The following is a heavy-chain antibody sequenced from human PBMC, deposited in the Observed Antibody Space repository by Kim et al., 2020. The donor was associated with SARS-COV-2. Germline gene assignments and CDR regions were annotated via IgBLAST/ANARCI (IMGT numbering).Heavy chain of an antibody. D-gene: IGHD2-2*01. Sequence: SETLSLTCTVSGGSISSYYWSWIRQPPGKGLEWIGYIYYSGSTNYNPSLKSRVTISVDTSKNQFSLKLSSVTAADTAVCYCARVQDCSSTSCYEVDYWGQGTLVTVSS. CDR3: ARVQDCSSTSCYEVDY. CDR1: GGSISSYY. V-gene: IGHV4-59*13. CDR2: IYYSGST. J-gene: IGHJ4*02.